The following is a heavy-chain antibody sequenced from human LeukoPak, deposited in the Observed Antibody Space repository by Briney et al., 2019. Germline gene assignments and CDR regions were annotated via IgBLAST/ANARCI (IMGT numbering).Heavy chain of an antibody. CDR1: GFTFSSYA. D-gene: IGHD6-6*01. V-gene: IGHV3-23*01. J-gene: IGHJ6*03. CDR2: ISGSGGST. Sequence: GGSLRLSCAASGFTFSSYAMSWVRQAPGKGLEWVSAISGSGGSTYYADSAKGRFTISRDNSKNTLYLQMNSLRAEDTAVYYCAGTGYSSSFYYYYMDVWGKGTTVTVSS. CDR3: AGTGYSSSFYYYYMDV.